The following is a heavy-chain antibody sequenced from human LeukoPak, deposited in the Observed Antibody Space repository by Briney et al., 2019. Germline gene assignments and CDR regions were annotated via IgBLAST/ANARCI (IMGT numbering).Heavy chain of an antibody. CDR2: ISSSSTI. D-gene: IGHD4-17*01. CDR1: GFTFSSYS. Sequence: GGSLRLSCAASGFTFSSYSMNWVRQAPGKGLEWVSYISSSSTIYYTDSVKGRFTISRDNAKNSQYLQMNSLRDEDTAVYYCARPTYGDYGMDVWGQGTTVTVSS. J-gene: IGHJ6*02. V-gene: IGHV3-48*02. CDR3: ARPTYGDYGMDV.